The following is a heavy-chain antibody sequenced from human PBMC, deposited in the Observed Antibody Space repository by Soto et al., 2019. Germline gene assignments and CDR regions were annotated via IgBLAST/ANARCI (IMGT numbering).Heavy chain of an antibody. CDR1: GFTFSSYS. CDR3: ARGTDYCSSTSCYFDY. CDR2: ISSSSSYI. V-gene: IGHV3-21*01. D-gene: IGHD2-2*01. Sequence: PGGSLRLSCAASGFTFSSYSMNWVRQAPGKGLEWVSSISSSSSYIYYADSVKGRFTISRDNAKNSLYLQMNSLRAEDTAVYYCARGTDYCSSTSCYFDYWGQGTLVTVSS. J-gene: IGHJ4*02.